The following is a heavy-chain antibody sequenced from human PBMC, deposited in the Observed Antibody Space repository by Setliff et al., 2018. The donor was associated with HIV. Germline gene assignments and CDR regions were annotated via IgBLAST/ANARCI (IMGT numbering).Heavy chain of an antibody. CDR1: GGSISSSSYY. V-gene: IGHV4-39*02. CDR3: AREDRSYHHFDY. J-gene: IGHJ4*02. CDR2: IFYSGSA. Sequence: NPSETLSLTCTVSGGSISSSSYYWGWIRQPPGKGREWIGSIFYSGSANYNPSLRSPVAISVDTSKNQFSLKLTSVTAADTAVYYCAREDRSYHHFDYWGQGMLVTVSS. D-gene: IGHD5-18*01.